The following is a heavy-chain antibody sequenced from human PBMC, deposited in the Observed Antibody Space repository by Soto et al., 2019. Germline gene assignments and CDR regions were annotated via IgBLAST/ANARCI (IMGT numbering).Heavy chain of an antibody. J-gene: IGHJ3*02. CDR2: IYYSGST. V-gene: IGHV4-59*01. Sequence: PSETLSLTCTVSGGSISSYYWSWIRQPPGKGLEWIGYIYYSGSTNYNPSLKSRVTISVDTSKNQFSLKLSYVTAADTAVYYCGRGGGYCSGGSCYATRAFDIWGQGTMVTVSS. D-gene: IGHD2-15*01. CDR1: GGSISSYY. CDR3: GRGGGYCSGGSCYATRAFDI.